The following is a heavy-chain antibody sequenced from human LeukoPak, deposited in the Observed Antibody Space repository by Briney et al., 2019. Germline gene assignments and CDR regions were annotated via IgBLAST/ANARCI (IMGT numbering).Heavy chain of an antibody. V-gene: IGHV3-9*01. D-gene: IGHD3-22*01. J-gene: IGHJ4*02. CDR2: ISWNSGSI. CDR3: AKGRYYDSTGPPIDN. CDR1: GSTFDDYA. Sequence: GGSLRLSCAASGSTFDDYAMHWVRQAPGKGLEWVSGISWNSGSIGYADSVKGRFTISRDNAKNSLYLQMNSLRAEDTAIYYCAKGRYYDSTGPPIDNWGQGTLVTVSS.